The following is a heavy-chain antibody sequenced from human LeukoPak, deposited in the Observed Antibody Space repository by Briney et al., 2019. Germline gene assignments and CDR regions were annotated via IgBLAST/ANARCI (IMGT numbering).Heavy chain of an antibody. D-gene: IGHD3-22*01. J-gene: IGHJ4*02. CDR2: IYSRGST. V-gene: IGHV3-66*01. CDR1: GFTVSSNY. Sequence: GGSLRLSCAASGFTVSSNYMSWVRQAPGKGLEWVSIIYSRGSTYYADSVKGRFTISRDNSKNTLFLQMNSLRAEDTAVYHCARARRDDYFHSSGYYYDAHYYFDYWGQGTLVTVSS. CDR3: ARARRDDYFHSSGYYYDAHYYFDY.